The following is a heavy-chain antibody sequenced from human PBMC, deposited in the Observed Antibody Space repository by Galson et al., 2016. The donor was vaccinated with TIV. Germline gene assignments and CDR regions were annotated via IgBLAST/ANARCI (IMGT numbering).Heavy chain of an antibody. V-gene: IGHV3-66*02. CDR2: ISDAGTA. CDR1: GLSVSINY. D-gene: IGHD2-15*01. CDR3: ARDRVVDATYYYYYYGMDA. Sequence: SLRLSCAASGLSVSINYMTWVRQAPGKGLEWVSLISDAGTAYYADSVRGRFTISRDTSENTLYLQMNSLRVEDTAVYYCARDRVVDATYYYYYYGMDAWGQGTTVIVSS. J-gene: IGHJ6*02.